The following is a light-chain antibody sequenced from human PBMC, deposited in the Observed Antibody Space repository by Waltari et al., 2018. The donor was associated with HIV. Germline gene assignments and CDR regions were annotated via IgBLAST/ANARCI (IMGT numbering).Light chain of an antibody. V-gene: IGLV1-44*01. CDR1: SSNIGITA. Sequence: QSVLTQPPSASGTPGQRVTISCSGSSSNIGITAVNWYQQFPGTAPNLRSYGNSGRPSGVPDRFAGSKSGTAASLAISGLQSEDEADYYCAAWDDSLNGLVFGTGTKVTVL. J-gene: IGLJ1*01. CDR2: GNS. CDR3: AAWDDSLNGLV.